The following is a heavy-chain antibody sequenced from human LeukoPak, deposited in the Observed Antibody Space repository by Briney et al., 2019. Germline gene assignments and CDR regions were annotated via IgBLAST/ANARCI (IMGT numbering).Heavy chain of an antibody. D-gene: IGHD6-13*01. CDR1: VYTFTAYY. Sequence: ASVKVSSTASVYTFTAYYMHWVRQAPGQGLEWMGWINPNSGDTKYAQKFQGRVTMTRDTSISTAYMELTRLRADDSAVYYCARGETEETGTRPDAFDIWGQGKMVTVSS. CDR3: ARGETEETGTRPDAFDI. V-gene: IGHV1-2*02. J-gene: IGHJ3*02. CDR2: INPNSGDT.